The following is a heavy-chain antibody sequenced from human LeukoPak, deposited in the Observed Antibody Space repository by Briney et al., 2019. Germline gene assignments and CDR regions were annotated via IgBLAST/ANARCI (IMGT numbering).Heavy chain of an antibody. V-gene: IGHV4-34*01. CDR1: GGSFSGYY. CDR3: ASITMVRGVIQY. J-gene: IGHJ4*02. Sequence: SETLSLTCAVYGGSFSGYYWSWIRQPPGKGLEWIGEINHSGSTNYNPSLKSRVTISVDTSKNQFSLKLSSVTAADTAVYYCASITMVRGVIQYSGQGTLVTVSS. D-gene: IGHD3-10*01. CDR2: INHSGST.